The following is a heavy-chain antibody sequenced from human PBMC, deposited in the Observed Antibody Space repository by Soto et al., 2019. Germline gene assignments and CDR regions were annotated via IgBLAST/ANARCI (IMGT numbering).Heavy chain of an antibody. CDR3: AKTHIATTVVTLYWYFDL. V-gene: IGHV3-23*01. CDR2: LSGGGGST. Sequence: PGRSLRLSCAASGFTFGAFAMALVRQRPGNGLEWVSSLSGGGGSTYYNNSVRGRFTISRDNSNSTLFLQMNNLRAEDTAVYFCAKTHIATTVVTLYWYFDLWGRGTLVTVSS. J-gene: IGHJ2*01. CDR1: GFTFGAFA. D-gene: IGHD4-17*01.